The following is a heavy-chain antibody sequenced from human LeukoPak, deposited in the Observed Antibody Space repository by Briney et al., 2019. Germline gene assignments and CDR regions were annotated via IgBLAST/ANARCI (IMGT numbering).Heavy chain of an antibody. Sequence: PGGSLRLSCAASGFTFSSYAMHWVRQAPGKGLEWVAVISYDGSNKYYADSVKGRFTISRDSSKNTLYLQMNSLRAEDTAVYYCARDSYGMDVWGQGTTVTVSS. V-gene: IGHV3-30-3*01. CDR2: ISYDGSNK. CDR3: ARDSYGMDV. J-gene: IGHJ6*02. CDR1: GFTFSSYA.